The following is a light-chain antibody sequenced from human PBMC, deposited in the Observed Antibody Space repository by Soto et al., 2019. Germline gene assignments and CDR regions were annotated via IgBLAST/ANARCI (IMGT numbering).Light chain of an antibody. Sequence: ESVLTQYPGTLSLSPGERATLSCRTSQSVSRYLAWYQQKPGQAPRLLIYDTSNRATGFPARFSGSGSGTDFTLTISRLEPEDFAVYYCQQRSSWPITFGQGTRLENK. CDR1: QSVSRY. J-gene: IGKJ5*01. CDR3: QQRSSWPIT. CDR2: DTS. V-gene: IGKV3-11*01.